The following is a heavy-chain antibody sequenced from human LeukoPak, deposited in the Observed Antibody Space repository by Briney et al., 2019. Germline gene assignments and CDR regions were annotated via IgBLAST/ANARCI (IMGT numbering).Heavy chain of an antibody. J-gene: IGHJ4*02. CDR3: ARSGKQWRGGNYFDS. CDR2: ITTGRGET. CDR1: GYTFTDYA. Sequence: ASVKVSCKASGYTFTDYALHWVRQAPGQSLEWMGWITTGRGETRYSQEFQRRITFTRDKSASTVYMDLSDLRSEDTAVYYCARSGKQWRGGNYFDSWGQGTLVAVSS. D-gene: IGHD6-19*01. V-gene: IGHV1-3*03.